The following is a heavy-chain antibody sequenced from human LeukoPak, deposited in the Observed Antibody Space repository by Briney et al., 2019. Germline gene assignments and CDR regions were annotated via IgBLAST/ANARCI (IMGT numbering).Heavy chain of an antibody. CDR2: ISYDGSNK. D-gene: IGHD5-18*01. J-gene: IGHJ4*02. V-gene: IGHV3-30*03. Sequence: PGRSLRLSCAASGFTFSSYGMHWVRQAPGKGLEWVAVISYDGSNKYYADSVKGRFTISRDNSKNTLYLQMNSLRAEDTAMYYCASTEAMVPPEDYWGQGTLVTVSS. CDR1: GFTFSSYG. CDR3: ASTEAMVPPEDY.